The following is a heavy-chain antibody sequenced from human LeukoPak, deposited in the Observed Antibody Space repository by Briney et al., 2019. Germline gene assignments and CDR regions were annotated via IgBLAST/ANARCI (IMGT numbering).Heavy chain of an antibody. CDR3: ARVLH. V-gene: IGHV3-23*01. Sequence: GGSLRLSCAASGFTFTTYAMSWVRQAPGKGLEWVSSITGSGSSTYYADSVKGRFTISRDNAKNSLYLQMNSVTAEDTAVYYCARVLHWGRGTMVTVSS. CDR2: ITGSGSST. J-gene: IGHJ4*02. CDR1: GFTFTTYA.